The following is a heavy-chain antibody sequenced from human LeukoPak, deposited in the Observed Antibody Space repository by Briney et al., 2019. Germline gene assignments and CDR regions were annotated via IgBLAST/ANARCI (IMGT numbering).Heavy chain of an antibody. Sequence: PGGSLRLSCAASGFTFSSYWMHWVRQAPGKGLVWVSRINSDGSSTSYADSVKGGFTISRDNAKNTVYLQMKSLRAEDTAVFYFAREGRDYYDSSVSFDYWGQGTLVTVSS. CDR2: INSDGSST. V-gene: IGHV3-74*01. D-gene: IGHD3-22*01. J-gene: IGHJ4*02. CDR1: GFTFSSYW. CDR3: AREGRDYYDSSVSFDY.